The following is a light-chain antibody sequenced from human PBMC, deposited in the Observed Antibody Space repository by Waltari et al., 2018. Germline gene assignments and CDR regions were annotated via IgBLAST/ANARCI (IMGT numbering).Light chain of an antibody. V-gene: IGKV1-5*01. Sequence: DIQMTQSPSTLSVSVGDRVTITCRASQTIDNYLAWFQQKPGEAPKVMTYDASTLETGVPSRFSGSGFGTDFSLTISSLQPDDFATYWCQQYNIYSPQAFGQGTKVEVK. CDR1: QTIDNY. CDR3: QQYNIYSPQA. J-gene: IGKJ1*01. CDR2: DAS.